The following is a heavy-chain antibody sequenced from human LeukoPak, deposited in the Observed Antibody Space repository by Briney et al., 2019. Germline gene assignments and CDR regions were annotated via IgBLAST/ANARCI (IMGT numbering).Heavy chain of an antibody. J-gene: IGHJ6*02. Sequence: ASVKVSCKASGYTFTGYYMHWVRQAPGRGLEWMGWINPNSGGTNYAQKFQGRVTMTRDTSISTAYMELSRLRSDDTAVYYCARDRVTMVQEGMDVWGQGTTVTVSS. CDR1: GYTFTGYY. CDR3: ARDRVTMVQEGMDV. V-gene: IGHV1-2*02. D-gene: IGHD3-10*01. CDR2: INPNSGGT.